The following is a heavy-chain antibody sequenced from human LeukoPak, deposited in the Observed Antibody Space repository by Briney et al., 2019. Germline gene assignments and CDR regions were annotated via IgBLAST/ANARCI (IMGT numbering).Heavy chain of an antibody. Sequence: GESLKISCKGSGYSFTSYWIGWVRQMPGKGLEWMGIIYPSDSDTRYSPSFQGQVAISADKSISTAYLQWSSLRASDTAMYYCARQDSNYHADYWGQGTLVTVSS. D-gene: IGHD4-11*01. CDR3: ARQDSNYHADY. CDR2: IYPSDSDT. V-gene: IGHV5-51*01. CDR1: GYSFTSYW. J-gene: IGHJ4*02.